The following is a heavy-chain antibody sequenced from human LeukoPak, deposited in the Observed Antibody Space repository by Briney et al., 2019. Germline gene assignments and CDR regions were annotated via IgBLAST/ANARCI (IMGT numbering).Heavy chain of an antibody. CDR2: IRHDESDK. CDR3: AKDSSVYYYDSRNFDY. CDR1: GFTFRSYN. V-gene: IGHV3-30*02. J-gene: IGHJ4*02. D-gene: IGHD3-22*01. Sequence: PGGSLRLSCAASGFTFRSYNMHWVRQAPGKGLEWVAFIRHDESDKYYADSLKGRFTISRDNSKNTLYLQMNSLRAEDTAVYYCAKDSSVYYYDSRNFDYWGQGTLVTVSS.